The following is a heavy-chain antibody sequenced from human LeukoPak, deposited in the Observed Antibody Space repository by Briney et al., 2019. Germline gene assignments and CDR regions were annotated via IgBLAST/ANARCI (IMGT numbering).Heavy chain of an antibody. CDR3: AREGGRKAVAGTRSPYH. D-gene: IGHD6-19*01. J-gene: IGHJ4*02. V-gene: IGHV1-69*04. CDR2: IIPILGIA. CDR1: GGTFSSYT. Sequence: SVKVSCKASGGTFSSYTISWVRQAPGQGLEWMGRIIPILGIANYAQKFQGRVTITADKSTSTAYMELGSLRSEDTAVYYCAREGGRKAVAGTRSPYHWGQGTLVTVSS.